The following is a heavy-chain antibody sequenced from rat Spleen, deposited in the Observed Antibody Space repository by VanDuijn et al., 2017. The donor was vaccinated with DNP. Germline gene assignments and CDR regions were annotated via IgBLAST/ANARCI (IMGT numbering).Heavy chain of an antibody. CDR3: VTRGDPYDNWFAY. CDR2: INADSRTI. V-gene: IGHV4-2*01. CDR1: GFIFHDYW. J-gene: IGHJ3*01. Sequence: EVKLVESGGGLVQPGRSLKLSCTGSGFIFHDYWMGWVRQTPGKGLEWIGEINADSRTINYSPSLKDQFTISRDNVQDTLFLEMSNLESEDTGTYYCVTRGDPYDNWFAYWGRGTLVTVSS. D-gene: IGHD4-2*01.